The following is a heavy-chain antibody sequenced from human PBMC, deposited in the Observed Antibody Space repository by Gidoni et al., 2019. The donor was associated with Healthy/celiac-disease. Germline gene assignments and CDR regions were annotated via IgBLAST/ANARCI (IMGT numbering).Heavy chain of an antibody. CDR1: GGSISSYY. V-gene: IGHV4-59*01. J-gene: IGHJ4*02. CDR3: ARAEYSSGWLDY. Sequence: QVQLQESGPGLVKPSETLSLTCTVSGGSISSYYWSWIRQPPGKGLEWIGYIYYSGSTNYNPSLKSRVTISVDTSKNQFSLKLSSVTAADTAVYYCARAEYSSGWLDYWGQGTLVTVSS. D-gene: IGHD6-19*01. CDR2: IYYSGST.